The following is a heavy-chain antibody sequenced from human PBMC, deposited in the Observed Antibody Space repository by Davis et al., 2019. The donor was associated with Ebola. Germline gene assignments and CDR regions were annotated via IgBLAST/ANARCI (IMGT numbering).Heavy chain of an antibody. D-gene: IGHD3-3*01. CDR3: AGGDFWSGQFDF. CDR2: ISGSGGGT. V-gene: IGHV3-23*01. Sequence: PGGSLRLSCAASGFTFSSYAMSWVRQAPGKGLEWVSAISGSGGGTYYADSVKGRFTISRDNSKNTLHLQMNRLRAEDTAVYYCAGGDFWSGQFDFWGQGTLVTVSS. J-gene: IGHJ4*02. CDR1: GFTFSSYA.